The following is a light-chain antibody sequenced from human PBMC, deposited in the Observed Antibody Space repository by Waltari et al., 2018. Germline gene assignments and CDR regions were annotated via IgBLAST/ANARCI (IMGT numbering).Light chain of an antibody. CDR1: QSLSKW. J-gene: IGKJ4*01. CDR2: EAS. V-gene: IGKV1-5*03. Sequence: DIRMTQSPSTLSASAGDRVIISCRASQSLSKWFAWYQQKPGKAPKLLIYEASTLQSGVPSRFSGTGSGTDFTLTISSLQPDDFATYYCQQYNSYSLLTFGGGTKVEIK. CDR3: QQYNSYSLLT.